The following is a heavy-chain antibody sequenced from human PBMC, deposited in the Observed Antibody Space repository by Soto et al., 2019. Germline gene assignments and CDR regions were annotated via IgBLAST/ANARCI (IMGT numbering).Heavy chain of an antibody. Sequence: PSETLSLTCTVSGGSISSGGYYWSWIRQHPGKGLEWIGYMYYSGSSYYNPSLKSRVTISVDTSKNQFSLTLSSVTAADTAMYYCARAGGGRYFHDSSGYRRSNWFDPWGQGTLVTVSS. V-gene: IGHV4-31*03. CDR3: ARAGGGRYFHDSSGYRRSNWFDP. CDR2: MYYSGSS. CDR1: GGSISSGGYY. D-gene: IGHD3-22*01. J-gene: IGHJ5*02.